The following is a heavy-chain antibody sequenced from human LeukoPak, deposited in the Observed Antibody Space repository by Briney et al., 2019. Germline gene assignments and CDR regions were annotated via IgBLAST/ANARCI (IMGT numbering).Heavy chain of an antibody. CDR1: GFTFSSSA. Sequence: GGSLRLSCAASGFTFSSSAMNWVRQAPGRGLDWVSAFSGSGGSIYYADSVKGRFTISRDNSKDTLYLQMNSLRAEDTAVYYCAKRTPGAYDYRGRGTLVTVSS. V-gene: IGHV3-23*01. CDR2: FSGSGGSI. J-gene: IGHJ4*02. CDR3: AKRTPGAYDY. D-gene: IGHD4/OR15-4a*01.